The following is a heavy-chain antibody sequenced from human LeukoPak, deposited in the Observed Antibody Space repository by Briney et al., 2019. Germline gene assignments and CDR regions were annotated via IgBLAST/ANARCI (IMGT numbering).Heavy chain of an antibody. CDR2: IKSKSDGGTT. V-gene: IGHV3-15*01. J-gene: IGHJ4*02. Sequence: GGSLRLSCAASGFTFSNVWMNWVRQAPGKGLEWVGRIKSKSDGGTTDYAAPVKGRFSISRDDSKNTLYLQVSSLQTEDTAIYYCTTQTTVTTDYWGQGTLVTVSS. D-gene: IGHD4-17*01. CDR1: GFTFSNVW. CDR3: TTQTTVTTDY.